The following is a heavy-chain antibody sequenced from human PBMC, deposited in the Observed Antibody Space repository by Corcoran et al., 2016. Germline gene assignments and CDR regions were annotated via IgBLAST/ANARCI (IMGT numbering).Heavy chain of an antibody. CDR3: AKEGEEDY. J-gene: IGHJ4*02. CDR1: GFIFSSSG. D-gene: IGHD3-16*01. V-gene: IGHV3-30*18. Sequence: QVPLVESGGGVVQPGRSLRLSCAASGFIFSSSGMHWVRQAPGKGLEWVAVISYDGSNKYYADSVKGRFTVSRDNSKNTLYLQRNSLRAEDTAVYYCAKEGEEDYWGQGALVTVSS. CDR2: ISYDGSNK.